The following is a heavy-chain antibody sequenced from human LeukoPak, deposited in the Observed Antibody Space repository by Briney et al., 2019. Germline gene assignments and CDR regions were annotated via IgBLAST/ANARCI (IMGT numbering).Heavy chain of an antibody. Sequence: PGGSLRLSCAASGFTFSGSAMHWVRQASGKGLEWVGRIRSKANSYATAYAALVKGRFTISRDDSKNTAYLQMNSLKTEDTAVYYCTRAGYSSGWYQGWGQGTLVTVSS. CDR1: GFTFSGSA. J-gene: IGHJ4*02. CDR3: TRAGYSSGWYQG. D-gene: IGHD6-19*01. CDR2: IRSKANSYAT. V-gene: IGHV3-73*01.